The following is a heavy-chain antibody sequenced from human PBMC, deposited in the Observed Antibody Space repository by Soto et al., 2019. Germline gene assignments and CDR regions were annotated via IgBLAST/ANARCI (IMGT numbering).Heavy chain of an antibody. D-gene: IGHD6-6*01. CDR3: ARESSIAARSPYYYYGMDV. V-gene: IGHV3-66*01. CDR1: GFTVSSNY. J-gene: IGHJ6*02. Sequence: GGSLRLSCAASGFTVSSNYMSWVRQAPGKGLEWVSVIYSGGSTYYADSVKGRFTISRDNSKNTLYLQMNSLRAEDTAVYYCARESSIAARSPYYYYGMDVWGQGTTVTVSS. CDR2: IYSGGST.